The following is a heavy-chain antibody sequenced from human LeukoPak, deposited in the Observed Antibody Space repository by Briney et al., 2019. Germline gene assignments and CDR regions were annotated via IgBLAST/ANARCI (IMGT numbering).Heavy chain of an antibody. D-gene: IGHD6-19*01. CDR2: TSHDGDKE. J-gene: IGHJ4*02. V-gene: IGHV3-30*07. CDR3: ARDPEDSSGWYGVFDY. CDR1: GFTFSDYA. Sequence: PGGSLRLSCAVSGFTFSDYAMHWVRQAPGKGLEWVAVTSHDGDKEYYADSVKGRFTISRDNSKNTLYLQMNSLRAEDTAVYYCARDPEDSSGWYGVFDYWGQGTLVTVSS.